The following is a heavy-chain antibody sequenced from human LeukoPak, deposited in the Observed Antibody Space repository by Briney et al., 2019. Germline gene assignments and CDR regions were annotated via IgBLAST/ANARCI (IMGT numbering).Heavy chain of an antibody. V-gene: IGHV4-4*02. CDR1: GGSISSSNW. CDR2: IYHSGST. CDR3: ARVRTYYDSSGYSDY. D-gene: IGHD3-22*01. J-gene: IGHJ4*02. Sequence: PSETLSLTCAVSGGSISSSNWWSWVRQPPGKGLEWIGEIYHSGSTNYNPSLKSRVTISVDKSKNQFSLKLSSVTAADTAVYYCARVRTYYDSSGYSDYWGQGTLVTVSS.